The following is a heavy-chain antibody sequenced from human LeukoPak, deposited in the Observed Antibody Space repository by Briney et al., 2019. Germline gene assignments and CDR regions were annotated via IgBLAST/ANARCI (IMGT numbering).Heavy chain of an antibody. Sequence: KPSETLSLTCTASGGSISSNYWGWIRQPPGKGLEWLGYIYSSGSTTYNPSLESRLTISIDTSKNHFSLELSSVTAADTAVYYCAKRAVTTAAYLWFDPWGQGTLVTVSS. CDR1: GGSISSNY. CDR2: IYSSGST. D-gene: IGHD2-2*01. J-gene: IGHJ5*02. V-gene: IGHV4-59*08. CDR3: AKRAVTTAAYLWFDP.